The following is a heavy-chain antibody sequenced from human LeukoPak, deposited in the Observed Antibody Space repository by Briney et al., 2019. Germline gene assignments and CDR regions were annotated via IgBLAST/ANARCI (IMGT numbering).Heavy chain of an antibody. CDR3: GKDRGDDSGFYFDY. CDR1: GYTITGYY. D-gene: IGHD3-10*01. Sequence: ASVKVSCKASGYTITGYYLHWVRQAPGQGLEWMGRINPNSGGTNSAQKFQGRITMTRDTSLSTAYMELSGLRSDDTAVYYCGKDRGDDSGFYFDYWGQGTLVTV. V-gene: IGHV1-2*06. J-gene: IGHJ4*02. CDR2: INPNSGGT.